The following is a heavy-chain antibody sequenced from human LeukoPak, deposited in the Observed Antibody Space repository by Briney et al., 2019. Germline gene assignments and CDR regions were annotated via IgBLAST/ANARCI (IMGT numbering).Heavy chain of an antibody. Sequence: SVKVSCKASGGTFSSYAISWVRQAPGQGLEWMGGIIPIFGTANYAQKFQGRVTITADESTSTAYMELSSLRSEDTAVYYCARDRDIVEVPAATNYFDYWGQGTLVIVSS. J-gene: IGHJ4*02. CDR1: GGTFSSYA. V-gene: IGHV1-69*01. CDR2: IIPIFGTA. CDR3: ARDRDIVEVPAATNYFDY. D-gene: IGHD2-2*01.